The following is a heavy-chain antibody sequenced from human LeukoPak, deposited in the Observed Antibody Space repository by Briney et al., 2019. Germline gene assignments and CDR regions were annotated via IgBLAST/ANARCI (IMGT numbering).Heavy chain of an antibody. CDR2: IKQDGSER. V-gene: IGHV3-7*01. CDR1: GFTFSNYW. J-gene: IGHJ4*02. Sequence: GGSLRLSCAASGFTFSNYWMTWVRQAPGKGPEWVANIKQDGSERNYVDSVKGRFTIARDNTKNSLYLQMTSLRGEDTAVYYCASRAGKPGNTPWCFNYWGQGALVTVSS. CDR3: ASRAGKPGNTPWCFNY. D-gene: IGHD1-7*01.